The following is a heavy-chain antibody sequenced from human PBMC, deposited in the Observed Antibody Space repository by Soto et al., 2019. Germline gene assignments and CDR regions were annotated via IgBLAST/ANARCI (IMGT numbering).Heavy chain of an antibody. CDR3: AREEKQLSRYGGDFDY. J-gene: IGHJ4*02. CDR2: IYYIGTT. V-gene: IGHV4-61*01. D-gene: IGHD3-16*01. CDR1: DGSVNSGNYY. Sequence: PSETLSLTCSVSDGSVNSGNYYWSWIRQPPGKGLEWIGHIYYIGTTDYNPSLKSRVTISVDTSKSQFSLKVTSVTAADTAVYFCAREEKQLSRYGGDFDYWGQGILVTVSS.